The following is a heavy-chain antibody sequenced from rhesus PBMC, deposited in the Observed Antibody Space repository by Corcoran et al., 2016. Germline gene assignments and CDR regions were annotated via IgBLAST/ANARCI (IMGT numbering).Heavy chain of an antibody. J-gene: IGHJ4*01. Sequence: QVQLPESGPAVLKPSPTLSLTCAVSCGSISSTTWSCVIRPTPWKGLGWIGGINGSGGSTSNNPSLKRRVTISTDTSKNQFSLKLSSVTAADTAVYYCARYEEGHGSGWYYFDYWGQGVLVTVSS. V-gene: IGHV4-93*01. CDR3: ARYEEGHGSGWYYFDY. CDR1: CGSISSTTW. CDR2: INGSGGST. D-gene: IGHD6-31*01.